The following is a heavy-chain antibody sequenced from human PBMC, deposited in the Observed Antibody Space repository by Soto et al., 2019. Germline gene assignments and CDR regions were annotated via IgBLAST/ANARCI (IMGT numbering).Heavy chain of an antibody. Sequence: PGGSLRLSCAASGFTVSSNYMSWVRQAPGKGLEWVSVIYSGGSTYYADSVKGRFTISRDNSKNTLYLQMNSLRAEDTAVYYCARENYDSSGSLGYWGQGTLVTVS. D-gene: IGHD3-22*01. CDR1: GFTVSSNY. J-gene: IGHJ4*02. CDR3: ARENYDSSGSLGY. CDR2: IYSGGST. V-gene: IGHV3-53*01.